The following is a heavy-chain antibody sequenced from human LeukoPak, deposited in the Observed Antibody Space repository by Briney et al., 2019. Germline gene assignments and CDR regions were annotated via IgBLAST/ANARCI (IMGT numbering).Heavy chain of an antibody. CDR2: ISSSGSTI. V-gene: IGHV3-48*03. J-gene: IGHJ4*02. CDR3: ARDSAVAGIFDY. CDR1: GFTFSSYE. Sequence: GGSLRLSCAASGFTFSSYEMNWVRQAPGKGLEWVSYISSSGSTIYYADSVKGRFIISRDNAKNSLYLQMNSLRAEDTAVYYCARDSAVAGIFDYWGQGTLVTVSS. D-gene: IGHD6-19*01.